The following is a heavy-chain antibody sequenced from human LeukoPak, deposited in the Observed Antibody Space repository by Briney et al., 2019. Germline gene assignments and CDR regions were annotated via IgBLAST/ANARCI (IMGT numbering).Heavy chain of an antibody. V-gene: IGHV4-39*01. J-gene: IGHJ4*02. CDR1: GDSVSSGTYY. Sequence: SETLSLTCTVSGDSVSSGTYYWAWIRQPPGKGLEWIASFYYSGSTYYNPSLKSRVTISIDTSKNQLSLKLTSVTAADTAVYFCARHATGYTTGWQTFGYWGQGTLVTVSS. CDR3: ARHATGYTTGWQTFGY. CDR2: FYYSGST. D-gene: IGHD6-19*01.